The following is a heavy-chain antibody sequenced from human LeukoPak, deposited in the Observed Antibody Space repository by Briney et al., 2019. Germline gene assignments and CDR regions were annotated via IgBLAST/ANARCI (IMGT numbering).Heavy chain of an antibody. D-gene: IGHD7-27*01. J-gene: IGHJ4*02. CDR1: GFTFSSYG. CDR3: AREIPGEDSPPVDY. Sequence: GGSLRLSCAASGFTFSSYGMHWVRQAPGKGLEWVAFIRYDGSNKYYADSVKGRFTISRDNSKNTLYLQMNSLRAEDTAVYYCAREIPGEDSPPVDYWGQGTLLTVSS. CDR2: IRYDGSNK. V-gene: IGHV3-30*02.